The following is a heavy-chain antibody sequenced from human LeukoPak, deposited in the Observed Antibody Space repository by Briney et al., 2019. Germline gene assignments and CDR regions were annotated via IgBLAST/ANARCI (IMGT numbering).Heavy chain of an antibody. CDR1: GFTFSSYE. CDR3: ARVGQLVAGGFDY. V-gene: IGHV3-48*03. D-gene: IGHD6-6*01. Sequence: GGSLRLSCAASGFTFSSYEMNWVRQAPGKGLEWVSYISSSGSTIYYADSVKGRFTISRDNAKNSLYLQMNSLRAEDTAVCYCARVGQLVAGGFDYWGQGTLVTVSS. CDR2: ISSSGSTI. J-gene: IGHJ4*02.